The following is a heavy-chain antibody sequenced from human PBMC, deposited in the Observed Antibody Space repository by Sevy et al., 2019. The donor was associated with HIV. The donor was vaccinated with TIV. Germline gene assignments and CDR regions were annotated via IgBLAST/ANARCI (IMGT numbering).Heavy chain of an antibody. J-gene: IGHJ4*02. V-gene: IGHV4-59*08. Sequence: SETLSLTCTVSGGSITSLYWNWIRQPPGKGLEWIAIIYYNGHINYNPSLKSRVTLSLDTSKNQFSLRLSSVTAAETAMYYCAGENAWGRGYSWGQGTLVTVSS. CDR2: IYYNGHI. CDR1: GGSITSLY. CDR3: AGENAWGRGYS. D-gene: IGHD1-26*01.